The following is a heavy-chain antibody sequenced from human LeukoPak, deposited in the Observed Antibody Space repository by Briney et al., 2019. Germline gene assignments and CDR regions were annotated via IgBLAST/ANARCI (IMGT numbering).Heavy chain of an antibody. CDR1: GFTYSIYG. D-gene: IGHD3-22*01. V-gene: IGHV3-33*01. J-gene: IGHJ5*02. CDR2: IWYDGSNK. Sequence: GGSVRLSCAACGFTYSIYGMQGVRQAPGKGREGGAVIWYDGSNKSYADSVKGRFTISRDNSKNTLYLQMNTLRAEDTAVYYCARDYYDSSVNLGLFAPWGQGTLVTVSS. CDR3: ARDYYDSSVNLGLFAP.